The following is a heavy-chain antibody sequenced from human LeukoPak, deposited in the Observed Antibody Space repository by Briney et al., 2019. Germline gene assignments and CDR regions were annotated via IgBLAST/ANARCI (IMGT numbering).Heavy chain of an antibody. D-gene: IGHD3-10*01. Sequence: SETLSLTCAVYGGSFSGYYWSWIRQPPGKGLEWMGEINHSGSTNYNPSLKSRVTISVDTSKNQFSLKLSSVTAADTAVYYCARGGAITMVRGVKDYYYGMDVWGQGTTVTVSS. J-gene: IGHJ6*02. V-gene: IGHV4-34*01. CDR3: ARGGAITMVRGVKDYYYGMDV. CDR1: GGSFSGYY. CDR2: INHSGST.